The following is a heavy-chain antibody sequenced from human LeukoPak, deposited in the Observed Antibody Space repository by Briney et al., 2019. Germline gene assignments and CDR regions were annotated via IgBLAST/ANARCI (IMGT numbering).Heavy chain of an antibody. D-gene: IGHD6-13*01. CDR2: IYYSGST. V-gene: IGHV4-39*07. CDR3: ARGGMAPGLDV. CDR1: GGSISSTNYY. Sequence: KPSETLSLTCTVSGGSISSTNYYWGWIPPPPGKGLEWIGSIYYSGSTYYNPSLKSRVTISVDTSKKQFSLKLNSVTAADTAVYYCARGGMAPGLDVWGKGTTVTISS. J-gene: IGHJ6*04.